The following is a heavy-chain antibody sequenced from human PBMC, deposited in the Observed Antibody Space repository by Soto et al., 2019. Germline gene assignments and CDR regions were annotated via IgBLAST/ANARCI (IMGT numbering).Heavy chain of an antibody. CDR3: ARTRIDTVTTYYFDY. J-gene: IGHJ4*02. CDR1: GGSISSGGYY. D-gene: IGHD4-17*01. Sequence: QVQLQESGPGLVKPSQTLSLTCTVSGGSISSGGYYWSWIRQHPGKGLEWIGYIYYSGSTYYNPSHKTLVTISGDTSKNQVSLKLSSVTAADTAVYYCARTRIDTVTTYYFDYWGQGTLVTVSS. V-gene: IGHV4-31*01. CDR2: IYYSGST.